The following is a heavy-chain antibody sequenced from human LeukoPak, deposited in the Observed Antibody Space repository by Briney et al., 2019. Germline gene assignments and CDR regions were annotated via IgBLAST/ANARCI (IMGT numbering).Heavy chain of an antibody. CDR1: GFTFSSYA. Sequence: PGRSLRLSCAASGFTFSSYAMHWVRQAPGKGLEWVAVISYDGSNKYYADSVKGRFTISRDNSKNTLYLQMNSLRAEDTAVYYCARHRGPTLYNTVYFDCWGQGTLVTVSP. D-gene: IGHD3-3*01. CDR3: ARHRGPTLYNTVYFDC. CDR2: ISYDGSNK. J-gene: IGHJ4*02. V-gene: IGHV3-30-3*01.